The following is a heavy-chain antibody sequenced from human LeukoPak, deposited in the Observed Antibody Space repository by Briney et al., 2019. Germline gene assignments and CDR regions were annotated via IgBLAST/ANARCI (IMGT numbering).Heavy chain of an antibody. Sequence: PGGSLRLSCVASGFSFNRNDMNWVRQAPGKGPEWVSSISSDSTYIYYADSVRGRFTISRDNAKNSLYLQMNSLRAEDTSVYYCVREVRPGYFQNWGQGTLVSVSS. CDR2: ISSDSTYI. CDR1: GFSFNRND. CDR3: VREVRPGYFQN. J-gene: IGHJ1*01. D-gene: IGHD2-2*01. V-gene: IGHV3-21*01.